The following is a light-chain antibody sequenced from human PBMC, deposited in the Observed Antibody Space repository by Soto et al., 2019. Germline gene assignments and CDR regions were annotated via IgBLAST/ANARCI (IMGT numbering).Light chain of an antibody. CDR3: QQFNNWPRT. Sequence: EIVLTQSPATLSLSPGERSTLSCRASQSVSSYLAWYQQKPGQAPRLLIYDASTRATGIPARFSGSGSGTEFTLTISSLQSEDFAVYYCQQFNNWPRTFGQGTKGDIK. V-gene: IGKV3-15*01. J-gene: IGKJ1*01. CDR1: QSVSSY. CDR2: DAS.